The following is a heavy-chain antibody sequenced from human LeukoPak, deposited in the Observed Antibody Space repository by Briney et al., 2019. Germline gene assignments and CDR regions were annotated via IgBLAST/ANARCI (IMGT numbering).Heavy chain of an antibody. CDR1: GYSFTSYW. CDR2: FYLGDSDP. Sequence: GAYLKTPCKGFGYSFTSYWISWVRKLPGKGLEGLGIFYLGDSDPRYHTSFQGQVTISAEKSLSNSYLQWSSLEASAPASYYFGKRMNYFCWWGQGTLVTVSS. CDR3: GKRMNYFCW. D-gene: IGHD3-3*01. V-gene: IGHV5-51*01. J-gene: IGHJ1*01.